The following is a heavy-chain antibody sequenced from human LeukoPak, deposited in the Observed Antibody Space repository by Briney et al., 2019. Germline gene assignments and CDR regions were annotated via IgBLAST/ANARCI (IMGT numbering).Heavy chain of an antibody. J-gene: IGHJ4*02. CDR3: ARECIAAAGTTDY. D-gene: IGHD6-13*01. Sequence: PGGSLRLSCAASGFIFDDYVMHWVRQAPGKGLEWVSGIRWNNDNIGYMDSVKGRFTISRDNAKNSLYLQMNSLRAEDTAVYYCARECIAAAGTTDYWGQGTLVTVSS. CDR1: GFIFDDYV. CDR2: IRWNNDNI. V-gene: IGHV3-9*01.